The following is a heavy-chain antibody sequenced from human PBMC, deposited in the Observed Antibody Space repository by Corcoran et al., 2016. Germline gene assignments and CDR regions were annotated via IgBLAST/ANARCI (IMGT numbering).Heavy chain of an antibody. CDR3: ARDNGWACSTTSCHDYYYGIDV. V-gene: IGHV3-7*03. Sequence: EVQLVESGGGLVQPGGSLRLSCAASGFTFSGYWMSWVRQAPGKGLEWVANIKQDGGEKYYVDAVRGRFTISRDNVKNSLYLQMNSLRAEGAALEYCARDNGWACSTTSCHDYYYGIDVWGQGTTVTVSS. CDR1: GFTFSGYW. D-gene: IGHD2-2*01. CDR2: IKQDGGEK. J-gene: IGHJ6*02.